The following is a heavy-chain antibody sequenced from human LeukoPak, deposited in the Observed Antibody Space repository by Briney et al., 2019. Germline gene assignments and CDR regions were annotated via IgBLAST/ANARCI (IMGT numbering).Heavy chain of an antibody. J-gene: IGHJ6*02. CDR2: ISAYNGNT. D-gene: IGHD2-2*01. CDR1: GYTFTSYG. Sequence: ASVKVSCKASGYTFTSYGISWVRQAPGQGLEWMGWISAYNGNTNYAQKLQGRVTMTTDTSTSTAYMELRSLRSDDTAVYYCARGIVVVPAARYYYGMDVWGQGTTVTVSS. V-gene: IGHV1-18*01. CDR3: ARGIVVVPAARYYYGMDV.